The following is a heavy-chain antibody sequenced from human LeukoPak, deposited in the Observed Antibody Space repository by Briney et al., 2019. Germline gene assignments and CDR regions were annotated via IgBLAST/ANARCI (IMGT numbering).Heavy chain of an antibody. CDR1: GFTFSSYG. J-gene: IGHJ3*02. D-gene: IGHD3-3*01. CDR2: ISYDGSNK. Sequence: GGSLRLSCAASGFTFSSYGMHWVRQAPGKGLEWVAVISYDGSNKYYADSVKGRFTISRDNSKNTLYLQMNSLRAEDTAVYYCARVAPVLRFLEWSLGAFDIWGQGAMVTVSS. V-gene: IGHV3-30*19. CDR3: ARVAPVLRFLEWSLGAFDI.